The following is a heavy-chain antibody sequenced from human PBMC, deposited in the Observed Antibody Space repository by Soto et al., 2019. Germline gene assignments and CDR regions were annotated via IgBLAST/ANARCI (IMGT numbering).Heavy chain of an antibody. CDR2: IKSKTDGGTT. J-gene: IGHJ4*02. V-gene: IGHV3-15*01. D-gene: IGHD6-13*01. CDR3: TTKNIDIAAAGKVAY. CDR1: GFTFSNAW. Sequence: PGWSLRLSCAASGFTFSNAWMSWVRQAPGKGLEWVGRIKSKTDGGTTDYAAPVKGRFTISRDDSKNTLYLQMNSLKTEDTAVYYCTTKNIDIAAAGKVAYWGQGTLVTVSS.